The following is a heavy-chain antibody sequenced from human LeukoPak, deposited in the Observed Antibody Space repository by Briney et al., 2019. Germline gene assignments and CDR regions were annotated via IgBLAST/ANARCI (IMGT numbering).Heavy chain of an antibody. CDR1: GFPFSIYG. CDR2: ISPGGGPT. CDR3: AKDRPYGDH. V-gene: IGHV3-23*01. D-gene: IGHD3-10*01. Sequence: GGSLRLSCAGSGFPFSIYGMNWVRQAPGKGLEWVSGISPGGGPTYYADSVKGRFTISRDDSKNTLYLQMNSLRAEDTAVYYCAKDRPYGDHWGQGTLVTVSS. J-gene: IGHJ4*02.